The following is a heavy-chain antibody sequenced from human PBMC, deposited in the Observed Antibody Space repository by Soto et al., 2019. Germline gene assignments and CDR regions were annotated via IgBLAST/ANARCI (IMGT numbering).Heavy chain of an antibody. D-gene: IGHD2-2*01. Sequence: PGGSLRLSCAASGFTFSSYAMSWVRQAPGKGLEWVSGISGSGGSTYYADSVKGRFTISRDNSKNTLYLQMNSLRAEDTAVYYCAKDYTKAHIVVVPAAIDYWGQGTLVTVSS. J-gene: IGHJ4*02. CDR2: ISGSGGST. V-gene: IGHV3-23*01. CDR3: AKDYTKAHIVVVPAAIDY. CDR1: GFTFSSYA.